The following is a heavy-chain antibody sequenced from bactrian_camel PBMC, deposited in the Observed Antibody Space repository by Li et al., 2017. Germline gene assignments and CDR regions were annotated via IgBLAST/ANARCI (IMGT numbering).Heavy chain of an antibody. V-gene: IGHV3S60*01. D-gene: IGHD3*01. J-gene: IGHJ4*01. Sequence: VQLVESGGGSVQTGGSLRLSCAASGYTNMYCMGWFRQAPGKDRERVASIGRTTGRTYYADSVKGRFTISQENAKNALTLYLVMNSLKPEDTTMYYCVADCELRYDYFDFNVGSWGQGTQVTVS. CDR3: VADCELRYDYFDFNVGS. CDR2: IGRTTGRT. CDR1: GYTNMYC.